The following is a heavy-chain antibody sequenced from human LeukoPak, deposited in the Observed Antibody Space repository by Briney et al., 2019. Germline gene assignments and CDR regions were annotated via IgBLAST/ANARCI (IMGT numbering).Heavy chain of an antibody. CDR2: ISYDGSNK. CDR3: AAIGRGGADY. J-gene: IGHJ4*02. V-gene: IGHV3-30*03. CDR1: GFTFSSYG. D-gene: IGHD3-10*01. Sequence: PGSSLRLSCAASGFTFSSYGMHWVRQAPGKGLEWVAVISYDGSNKYYADSVKGRFTISRDNSKNTLYLQMNSLRAEDTAVYYCAAIGRGGADYWGQGTLVTVSS.